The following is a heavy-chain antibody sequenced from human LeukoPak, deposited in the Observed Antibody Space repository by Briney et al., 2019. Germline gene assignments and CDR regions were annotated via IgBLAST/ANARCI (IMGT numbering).Heavy chain of an antibody. J-gene: IGHJ6*02. CDR2: IWYDGSNK. CDR1: GFTFSSYG. V-gene: IGHV3-33*01. CDR3: ARQWWIQLWPRDYYYGMDV. D-gene: IGHD5-18*01. Sequence: GGSLRLSCAASGFTFSSYGMHWVRQGPGKGLEWVAVIWYDGSNKYYADSVKGRFTISRDNSKNTLYLQMNSLRAEDTAVYYCARQWWIQLWPRDYYYGMDVWGQGTTVTVSS.